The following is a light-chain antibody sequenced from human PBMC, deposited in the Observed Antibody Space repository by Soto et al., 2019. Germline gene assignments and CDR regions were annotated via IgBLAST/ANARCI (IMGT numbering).Light chain of an antibody. CDR2: DVS. J-gene: IGLJ2*01. CDR1: SSDVGGYNY. V-gene: IGLV2-14*01. Sequence: QSVLTQPASVSGSPGQSITISCTGTSSDVGGYNYVSWYQQHPGKAPKLMIYDVSNRPSGVSNRFSGSKSGNTASLTISGLQAEDEADYYCSSYTCSSNLVVFGGGTKVTVL. CDR3: SSYTCSSNLVV.